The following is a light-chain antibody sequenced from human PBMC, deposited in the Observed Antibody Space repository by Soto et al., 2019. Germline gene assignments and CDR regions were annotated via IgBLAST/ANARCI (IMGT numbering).Light chain of an antibody. V-gene: IGKV3-20*01. J-gene: IGKJ1*01. CDR2: GAS. CDR1: QSVSSSY. CDR3: QQYGSASGT. Sequence: ELVLTQSPGTLSLSPGERATLSCRASQSVSSSYLAWYQQKPGQAPRLLIYGASSRATGIPERFSGSGSGTDFTLTISRLEAKDVAVYYCQQYGSASGTFGKGTKVEIK.